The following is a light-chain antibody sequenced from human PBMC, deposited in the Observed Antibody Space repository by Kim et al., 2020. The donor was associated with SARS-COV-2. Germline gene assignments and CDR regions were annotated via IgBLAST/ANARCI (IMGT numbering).Light chain of an antibody. J-gene: IGLJ2*01. CDR2: EDN. V-gene: IGLV6-57*03. CDR3: QSYDTDNQGI. CDR1: SGSIASNT. Sequence: KPVTTSCTRSSGSIASNTVKWYQQRPGRAPTNVIYEDNLRPSGVPDRFSGSLDSSSNSASLTISGLKTEDEADYYCQSYDTDNQGIFGGGTKLTVL.